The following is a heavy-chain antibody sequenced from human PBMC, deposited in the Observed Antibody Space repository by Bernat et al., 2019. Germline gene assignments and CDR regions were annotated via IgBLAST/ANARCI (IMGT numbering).Heavy chain of an antibody. V-gene: IGHV3-30*03. CDR2: ISYDGSNK. Sequence: QVQLVESGGGVVQPGRSLRLSCAASGFTFSSYGMHWVRQAPGKGLEWVAVISYDGSNKYYADSVKGRFTISRDKSKNTLYLQMNSMRAEETAVYYGAGAPISPATPHFDYWGQGTLVTVSS. J-gene: IGHJ4*02. CDR1: GFTFSSYG. CDR3: AGAPISPATPHFDY.